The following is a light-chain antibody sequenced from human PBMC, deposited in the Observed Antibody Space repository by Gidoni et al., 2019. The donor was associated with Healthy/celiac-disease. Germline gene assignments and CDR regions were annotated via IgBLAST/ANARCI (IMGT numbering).Light chain of an antibody. J-gene: IGLJ2*01. CDR3: QAWDSSTASVV. V-gene: IGLV3-1*01. CDR2: QDS. CDR1: KLGEKY. Sequence: SYELTQPPSVSGSPGQTASITCSGDKLGEKYACWYQQKPGQSPVLVIYQDSKRPSGIPERFSGSNSGNTATLTISGTQAMDEADYYCQAWDSSTASVVFGGGTKLTVL.